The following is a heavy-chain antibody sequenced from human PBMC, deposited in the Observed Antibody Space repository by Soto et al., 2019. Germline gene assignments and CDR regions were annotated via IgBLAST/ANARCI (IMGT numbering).Heavy chain of an antibody. CDR2: IYYSGRT. Sequence: SETLSLTCIVSGESISSSSYYWGWLRQPPGKGLEWIGSIYYSGRTYYNPSFKSRVTISIDTSKDPFSLKLSSVTATDTAVYYCARQRATVVTQAYFDHWGQGALVTVSS. CDR1: GESISSSSYY. D-gene: IGHD2-21*02. CDR3: ARQRATVVTQAYFDH. V-gene: IGHV4-39*01. J-gene: IGHJ4*02.